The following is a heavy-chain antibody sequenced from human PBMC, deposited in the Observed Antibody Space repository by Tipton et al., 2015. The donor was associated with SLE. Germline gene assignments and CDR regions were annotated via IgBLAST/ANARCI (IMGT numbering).Heavy chain of an antibody. CDR2: IYYSGST. CDR3: ARLYSGSRGAFDI. J-gene: IGHJ3*02. V-gene: IGHV4-28*06. Sequence: TLSLTCAVSGYSISSSNWWGWIRQPPGKGLAWSGYIYYSGSTNYNPSLKSRVTMSVDTSKTQFSLRLSSVTALDTAVYYCARLYSGSRGAFDIWGQGTMVTVSS. D-gene: IGHD1-26*01. CDR1: GYSISSSNW.